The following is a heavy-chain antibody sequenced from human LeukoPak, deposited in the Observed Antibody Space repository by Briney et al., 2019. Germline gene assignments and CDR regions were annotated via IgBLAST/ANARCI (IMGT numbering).Heavy chain of an antibody. CDR3: ARLGLGGIVVVPAASRGDAFDI. Sequence: GESLKISCKSSGYSFTSYWIGWVRQMPGKGLEWMGIIYPGDSDTRYSPSFQGQVTISADKSISTAYLQWSSLKASDTAMYYCARLGLGGIVVVPAASRGDAFDIWGQGTMVTVSS. D-gene: IGHD2-2*01. CDR1: GYSFTSYW. J-gene: IGHJ3*02. V-gene: IGHV5-51*01. CDR2: IYPGDSDT.